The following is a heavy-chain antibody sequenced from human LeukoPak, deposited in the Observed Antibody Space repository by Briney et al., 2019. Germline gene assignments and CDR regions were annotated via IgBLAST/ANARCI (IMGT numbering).Heavy chain of an antibody. Sequence: GGSLRLSCAASGFTFSSYTMHWVRQAPGKGLEWVAVISYDGSNKYYADSVKGRSSISRDNSKNTLYLQMNSLRGEDTAVYYCARSLRGPSNYWGQGTLVTVSS. CDR3: ARSLRGPSNY. J-gene: IGHJ4*02. V-gene: IGHV3-30-3*01. CDR1: GFTFSSYT. D-gene: IGHD2-15*01. CDR2: ISYDGSNK.